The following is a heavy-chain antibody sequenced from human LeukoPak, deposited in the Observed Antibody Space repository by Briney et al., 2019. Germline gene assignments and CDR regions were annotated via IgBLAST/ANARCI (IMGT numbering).Heavy chain of an antibody. CDR1: GFPFSSYW. V-gene: IGHV3-7*01. Sequence: GGSLRLSCAASGFPFSSYWMSWVRQAPGKGLEWVANIKQDGSEKYYMDSVKGRFTISRDNAKNSLYLQMNSLRAEDTAVYYCGTTVTTGRRYWGQGTLVTVSS. J-gene: IGHJ4*02. D-gene: IGHD4-17*01. CDR2: IKQDGSEK. CDR3: GTTVTTGRRY.